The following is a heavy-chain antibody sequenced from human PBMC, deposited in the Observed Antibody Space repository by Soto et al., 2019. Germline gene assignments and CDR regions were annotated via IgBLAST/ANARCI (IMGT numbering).Heavy chain of an antibody. CDR2: ISGSGGST. V-gene: IGHV3-23*01. D-gene: IGHD3-3*01. J-gene: IGHJ4*02. CDR3: AKGTQGITIFGVVTNTHFDY. Sequence: GGSLRLSCAASGFTFSSYAMSWVRQAPGKGLEWVSAISGSGGSTYYADSVNGRFTISRDNSKNTLYLQMNSLRAEDTAVYYCAKGTQGITIFGVVTNTHFDYWGQGTLVTVSS. CDR1: GFTFSSYA.